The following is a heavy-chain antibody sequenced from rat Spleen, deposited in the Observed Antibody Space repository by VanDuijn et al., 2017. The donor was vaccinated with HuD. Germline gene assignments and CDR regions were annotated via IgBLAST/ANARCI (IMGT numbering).Heavy chain of an antibody. CDR1: GFTFSDYG. CDR3: VRQWDY. J-gene: IGHJ2*01. CDR2: IIYDGTGT. V-gene: IGHV5-29*01. Sequence: EVQLVESGGGLVQPGRSLKLSCAASGFTFSDYGMAWVRQAPKKDLEWVANIIYDGTGTYYRDSVKGRFTISRDIAKSTLYLHMDSLTSEDTATYYCVRQWDYWGQGVMVTVSS.